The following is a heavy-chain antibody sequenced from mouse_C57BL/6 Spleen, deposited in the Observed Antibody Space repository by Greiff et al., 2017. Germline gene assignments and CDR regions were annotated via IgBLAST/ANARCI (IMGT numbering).Heavy chain of an antibody. CDR3: ARRYSSSDWYFDV. D-gene: IGHD1-1*01. Sequence: QVQLQQPGAELVRPGTSVKLSCKASGYTFTSYWMHWVKQRPGQGLEWIGVIDPSDSYTNYNQKFKGKATLTVDTSSSTAYMQLSSLTSEDSAVYYCARRYSSSDWYFDVWGTGTTVTVSS. CDR2: IDPSDSYT. V-gene: IGHV1-59*01. CDR1: GYTFTSYW. J-gene: IGHJ1*03.